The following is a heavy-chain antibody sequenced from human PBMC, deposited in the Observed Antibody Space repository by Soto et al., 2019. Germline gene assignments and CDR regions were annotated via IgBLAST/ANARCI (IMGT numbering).Heavy chain of an antibody. D-gene: IGHD3-22*01. Sequence: SGPTLVNPTQTLTLTCTFSGFSLSTSGMCVSWIRQPPGKALEWLALIDWDDDKYYSTSLKTRLTISKDTSKNQVVLTMTNMDPVDTATYYCARSNSYYYDSSGYYFPPDYWGQGTLVTVSS. CDR2: IDWDDDK. J-gene: IGHJ4*02. V-gene: IGHV2-70*01. CDR3: ARSNSYYYDSSGYYFPPDY. CDR1: GFSLSTSGMC.